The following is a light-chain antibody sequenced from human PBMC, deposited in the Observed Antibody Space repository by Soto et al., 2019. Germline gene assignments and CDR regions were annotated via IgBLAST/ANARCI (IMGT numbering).Light chain of an antibody. J-gene: IGKJ1*01. CDR1: QRISND. CDR3: QQYNNWPPWT. V-gene: IGKV3-15*01. CDR2: DAS. Sequence: EVVLTQSPGTLSLSPGERATLSCRASQRISNDLAWYQQKAGQAPRLLIYDASTRATGIPARFSGSGSGTEFTLTISSLQSEDFAVYFCQQYNNWPPWTFGQGTKVEIK.